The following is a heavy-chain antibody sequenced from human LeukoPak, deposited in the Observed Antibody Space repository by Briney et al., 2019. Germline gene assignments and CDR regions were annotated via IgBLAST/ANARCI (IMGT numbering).Heavy chain of an antibody. Sequence: GASVKVSCKASGGTFSSYAISWVRQAPGQGLEWMGGIIPIFGTANYAQKFQGRVTITADESTSTAYMELSSLRSEDTAVYYCARAPDYGDYPYYFDYWGQGTLVIVSS. J-gene: IGHJ4*02. V-gene: IGHV1-69*13. D-gene: IGHD4-17*01. CDR2: IIPIFGTA. CDR3: ARAPDYGDYPYYFDY. CDR1: GGTFSSYA.